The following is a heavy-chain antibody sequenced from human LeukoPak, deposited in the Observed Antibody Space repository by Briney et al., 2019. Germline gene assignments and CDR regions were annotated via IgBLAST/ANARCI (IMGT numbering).Heavy chain of an antibody. Sequence: ASVKVSCKASGYTLTSYGISWVRQAPGQGLEWMGWISAYNGNTNYAQKLQGRVTMTTDTSTSTAYMELRSLRSDDTAVYYCARDPTSYYDYVWGSYPFFDYRGQGTLVTVSS. V-gene: IGHV1-18*01. D-gene: IGHD3-16*02. CDR1: GYTLTSYG. J-gene: IGHJ4*02. CDR3: ARDPTSYYDYVWGSYPFFDY. CDR2: ISAYNGNT.